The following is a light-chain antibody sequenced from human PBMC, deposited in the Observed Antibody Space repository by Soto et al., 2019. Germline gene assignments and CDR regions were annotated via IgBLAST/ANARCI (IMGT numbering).Light chain of an antibody. Sequence: DIQMTQSPSTLSASVGDRVTITCRASQSISSWLAWYQQKPGKAPKLLIYDASRLESGVPSRFSGSGSGTEFTLPISSLQPDDFATYYCQPYNSYSRTFGQGTKVEIK. CDR3: QPYNSYSRT. CDR2: DAS. J-gene: IGKJ1*01. CDR1: QSISSW. V-gene: IGKV1-5*01.